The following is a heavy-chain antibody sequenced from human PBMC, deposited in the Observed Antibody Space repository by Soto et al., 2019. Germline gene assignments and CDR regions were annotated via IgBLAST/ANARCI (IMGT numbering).Heavy chain of an antibody. CDR3: ARDFIAAAGNGVVP. CDR2: IIPILGIA. CDR1: GGTFSSYT. D-gene: IGHD6-13*01. Sequence: QVQLVQSGAEVKKPGSSVKVSCKASGGTFSSYTISWVRQAPGQGLEWMGRIIPILGIANYAQKFQGRVTITADKTPSTAYMGLSSARAEDAAVYYCARDFIAAAGNGVVPWGQGTLVTVSS. V-gene: IGHV1-69*08. J-gene: IGHJ5*02.